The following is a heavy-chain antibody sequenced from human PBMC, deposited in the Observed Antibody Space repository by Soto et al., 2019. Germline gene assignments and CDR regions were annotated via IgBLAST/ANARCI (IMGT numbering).Heavy chain of an antibody. J-gene: IGHJ2*01. D-gene: IGHD3-10*01. CDR2: IRPIPDIA. V-gene: IGHV1-69*02. CDR3: ARYYGSGNYPWYFDL. Sequence: QVQLVQSGAEVKKPGSSVKVSCKASGGTFSSFTFNWVRQAPGQGLEWMGRIRPIPDIANYAQKFQGRLTITADKSTSTVYMELSSLRSEDTAVYYCARYYGSGNYPWYFDLWGRGTLVTVSS. CDR1: GGTFSSFT.